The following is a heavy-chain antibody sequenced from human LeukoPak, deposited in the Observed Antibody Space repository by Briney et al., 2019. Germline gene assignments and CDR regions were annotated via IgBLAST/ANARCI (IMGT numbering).Heavy chain of an antibody. D-gene: IGHD1-1*01. CDR1: GFTVSSNY. CDR3: ARETGTPYYYYMDV. Sequence: PGGSLRLSCAVSGFTVSSNYMSWVRQAPGKGLEWVPVIYSGGSTYYADSVKGRFTISRDNSKNTLYLQMNSLRAEDTAVYYCARETGTPYYYYMDVWGKGTTVTVSS. J-gene: IGHJ6*03. V-gene: IGHV3-53*01. CDR2: IYSGGST.